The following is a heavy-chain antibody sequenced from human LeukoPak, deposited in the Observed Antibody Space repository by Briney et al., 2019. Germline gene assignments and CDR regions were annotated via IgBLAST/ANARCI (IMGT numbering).Heavy chain of an antibody. V-gene: IGHV3-64*04. CDR2: IHHDGSGT. CDR1: GFTFSTYS. D-gene: IGHD6-19*01. J-gene: IGHJ5*02. CDR3: AKSNGQWLMEGNWFDP. Sequence: GGSLRLSCSASGFTFSTYSMHWVRQTPGKGLEFVSAIHHDGSGTFYADSVKDRFTISRDNSKNTLYLQMNSLRAEDTAVYYCAKSNGQWLMEGNWFDPWGQGTLVTVSS.